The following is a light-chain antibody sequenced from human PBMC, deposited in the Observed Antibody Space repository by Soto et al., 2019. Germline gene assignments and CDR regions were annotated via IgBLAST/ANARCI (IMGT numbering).Light chain of an antibody. CDR2: DVS. CDR3: QQYGSSQT. CDR1: QSVSSSY. V-gene: IGKV3-20*01. J-gene: IGKJ1*01. Sequence: EIVLTQSPGTLSLSPGERATLSCRSSQSVSSSYLAWYQQKPGQAPRLLIYDVSSRATGIPDGFSGSGSGTDFTLTISRLEPEDFAVYYCQQYGSSQTFGQGTKVEIK.